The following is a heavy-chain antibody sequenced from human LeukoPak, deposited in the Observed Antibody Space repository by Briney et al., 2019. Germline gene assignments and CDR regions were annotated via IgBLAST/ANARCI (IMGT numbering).Heavy chain of an antibody. J-gene: IGHJ4*02. CDR3: ARDRSRAYYYDSSGPNSNFDY. V-gene: IGHV1-2*02. Sequence: GASVKVSCKASGYTFTGYYMHWVRQAPGQGLEWMGWINPNSGGTNYAQKFQGRVTMTRDTSISTAYMELSRLRSDDTAVYYCARDRSRAYYYDSSGPNSNFDYWGQGTLVTVPS. CDR1: GYTFTGYY. CDR2: INPNSGGT. D-gene: IGHD3-22*01.